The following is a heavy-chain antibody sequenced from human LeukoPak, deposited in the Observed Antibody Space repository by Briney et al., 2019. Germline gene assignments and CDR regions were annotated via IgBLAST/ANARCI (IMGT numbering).Heavy chain of an antibody. CDR1: GFTLSDYY. CDR2: ISSSGSTI. CDR3: ARGYFDRLLYRAHWYFDL. J-gene: IGHJ2*01. D-gene: IGHD3-9*01. V-gene: IGHV3-11*01. Sequence: PGGSLRLSCAASGFTLSDYYMSWIRQAPGKGLEWVSYISSSGSTIYYADSVKGRFTISRDNAKNSLYLQMNSLRAEDTAVYYCARGYFDRLLYRAHWYFDLWGRGTLVTVSS.